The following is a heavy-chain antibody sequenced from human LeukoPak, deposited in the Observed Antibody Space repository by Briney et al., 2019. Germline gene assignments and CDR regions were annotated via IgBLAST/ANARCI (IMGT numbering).Heavy chain of an antibody. Sequence: GGSLRLSCAASGLTFSKSWIHWDRQAPGKGLVWVSQINRDGSSRNYADSVKGRFTISRDNAKNTLSLQMNSLRAEDTAVYYCARDYQYGLDVWGQGTTVTVSS. CDR2: INRDGSSR. J-gene: IGHJ6*02. CDR1: GLTFSKSW. V-gene: IGHV3-74*01. CDR3: ARDYQYGLDV.